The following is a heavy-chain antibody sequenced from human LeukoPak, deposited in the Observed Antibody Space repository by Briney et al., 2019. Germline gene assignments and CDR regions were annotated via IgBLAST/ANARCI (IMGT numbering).Heavy chain of an antibody. V-gene: IGHV5-51*01. D-gene: IGHD2-2*01. CDR1: GYSFTSYW. CDR3: ASPPTRECSSISCPLSY. Sequence: KHGESLKISCKGSGYSFTSYWIAWVRQMPGKGLEWMGIIYPGDPDTRYSPSFQGQVTISVDKSVSAAYLQWSSLKASDTAMYYCASPPTRECSSISCPLSYWGQGTLVTVSS. CDR2: IYPGDPDT. J-gene: IGHJ4*02.